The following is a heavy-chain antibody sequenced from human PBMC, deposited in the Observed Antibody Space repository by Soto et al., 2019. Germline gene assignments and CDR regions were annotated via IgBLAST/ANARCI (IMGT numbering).Heavy chain of an antibody. CDR3: AIMYYYDSSGYHDAFDI. J-gene: IGHJ3*02. CDR1: GDSVSSNSAA. D-gene: IGHD3-22*01. Sequence: SQTLSLTCVISGDSVSSNSAAWNWIRQSPSRGLEWLGRTYYRSKWYNDYAVSVKSRITINPDTSKNQFSLQLNSVTPEDTSVYYCAIMYYYDSSGYHDAFDIWGQGTMVTVSS. V-gene: IGHV6-1*01. CDR2: TYYRSKWYN.